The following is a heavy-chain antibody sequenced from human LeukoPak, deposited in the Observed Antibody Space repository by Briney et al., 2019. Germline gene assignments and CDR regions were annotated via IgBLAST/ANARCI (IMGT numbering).Heavy chain of an antibody. Sequence: GGSLRLSCSTSGFTFGDYDMSWVRQAPGRGLEWVGFIQAKAYGGATKYAASVNGRFSISRDDSQSIANLQMNDLKTEDTAVYYCTRAPHPRCSSSGCYLDYWGQGTLVTVSS. D-gene: IGHD2-2*01. CDR1: GFTFGDYD. CDR3: TRAPHPRCSSSGCYLDY. V-gene: IGHV3-49*04. J-gene: IGHJ4*02. CDR2: IQAKAYGGAT.